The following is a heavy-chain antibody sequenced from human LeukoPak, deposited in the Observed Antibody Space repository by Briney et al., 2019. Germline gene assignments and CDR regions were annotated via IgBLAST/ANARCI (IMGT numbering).Heavy chain of an antibody. CDR3: ARAGFLEWWSPYYYYYGMDV. J-gene: IGHJ6*02. CDR2: INPSGGST. CDR1: GYTFTSYY. Sequence: ASVKVSCKASGYTFTSYYMHWVRRAPGQGLEWMGIINPSGGSTSYAQKFQGRVTMTRDTSTSTVYMELSSLRSEDTAVYYCARAGFLEWWSPYYYYYGMDVWGQGTTVTVSS. V-gene: IGHV1-46*01. D-gene: IGHD3-3*01.